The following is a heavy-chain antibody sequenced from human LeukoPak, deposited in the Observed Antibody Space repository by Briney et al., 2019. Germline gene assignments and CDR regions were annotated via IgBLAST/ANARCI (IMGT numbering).Heavy chain of an antibody. D-gene: IGHD2-15*01. V-gene: IGHV3-7*01. CDR3: ARDGYCTSGSCYIDY. CDR1: GFTFSRYY. CDR2: IKQDGSEK. Sequence: PPGGSLRLSCAASGFTFSRYYMSWVRQAPGKGLEWVANIKQDGSEKYYVDSVKGRFTISRDNAKNSLYLQMNSLRVEDTAIYYCARDGYCTSGSCYIDYWGQGTLVTVSS. J-gene: IGHJ4*02.